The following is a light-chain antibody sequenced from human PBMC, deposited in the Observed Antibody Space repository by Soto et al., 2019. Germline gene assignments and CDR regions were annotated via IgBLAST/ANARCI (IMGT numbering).Light chain of an antibody. CDR2: NPS. J-gene: IGKJ2*01. V-gene: IGKV3-20*01. Sequence: EIVLTQSPGTLSLSPGERATLSCRASQSVGNNYLAWFQQKPGQAPRLLVYNPSTRATGIPDRFSGSGSGTDFTLTISRLEPEDFAVYYCQQYDNSPHTFGQGTQLEIK. CDR1: QSVGNNY. CDR3: QQYDNSPHT.